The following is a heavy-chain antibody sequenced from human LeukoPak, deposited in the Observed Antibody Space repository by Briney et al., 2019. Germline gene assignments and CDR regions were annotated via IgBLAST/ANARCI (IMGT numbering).Heavy chain of an antibody. Sequence: GGSLRLSCAASGFTFSSHEMNWVRQAPGKGLEWVSYISSSGSTIYYADSVKGRFTISRDNAKNSLYLQMNSLRAEDTAVYYCARVTYYYDSSGYSGRVLGYWGQGTLVTVSS. CDR3: ARVTYYYDSSGYSGRVLGY. CDR2: ISSSGSTI. CDR1: GFTFSSHE. J-gene: IGHJ4*02. D-gene: IGHD3-22*01. V-gene: IGHV3-48*03.